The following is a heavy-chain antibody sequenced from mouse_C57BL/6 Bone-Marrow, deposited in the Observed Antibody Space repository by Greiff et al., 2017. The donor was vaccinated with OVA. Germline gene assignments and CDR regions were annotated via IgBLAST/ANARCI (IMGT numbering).Heavy chain of an antibody. J-gene: IGHJ3*01. CDR1: GYTFTSYG. Sequence: VQLQQSGAELARPGASVKLSCKASGYTFTSYGISWVKQRTGQGLEWIGEIYPRSGNTYYNEKFKGKATLTADKSSSTAYMELRSLTSEDSAVYFCARRGLRRGFAYWGQGTLVTVSA. CDR3: ARRGLRRGFAY. V-gene: IGHV1-81*01. CDR2: IYPRSGNT. D-gene: IGHD2-4*01.